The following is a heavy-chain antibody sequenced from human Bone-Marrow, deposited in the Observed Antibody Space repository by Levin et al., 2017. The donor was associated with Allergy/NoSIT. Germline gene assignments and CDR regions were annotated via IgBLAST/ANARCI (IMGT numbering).Heavy chain of an antibody. V-gene: IGHV4-30-2*01. D-gene: IGHD3-10*01. CDR1: GGSISSGGYS. CDR2: IYHSGST. CDR3: ARAPMVQGVTWFDP. J-gene: IGHJ5*02. Sequence: SQTLSLTCAVSGGSISSGGYSWSWIRQPPGKGLEWIGYIYHSGSTYYNPSLKSRVTISVDRSKNQFSLKLSSVTAADTAVYYCARAPMVQGVTWFDPWGQGTLVTVSS.